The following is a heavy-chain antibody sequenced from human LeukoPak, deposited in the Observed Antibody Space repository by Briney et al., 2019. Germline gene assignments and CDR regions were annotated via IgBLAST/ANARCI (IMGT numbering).Heavy chain of an antibody. D-gene: IGHD3-22*01. CDR2: IHPSGML. CDR3: SRGLDSRKLGY. Sequence: SETLSLTCTVSGASFNSDDQYWNWIRQSPGKGLEWIGSIHPSGMLYNNPSPESQVTMSRDTSKNQFSLNLNSVTAADTAVNSCSRGLDSRKLGYWGQGILVTVSS. CDR1: GASFNSDDQY. J-gene: IGHJ4*02. V-gene: IGHV4-31*01.